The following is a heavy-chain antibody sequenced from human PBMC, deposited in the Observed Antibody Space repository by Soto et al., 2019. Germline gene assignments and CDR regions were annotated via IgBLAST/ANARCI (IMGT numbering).Heavy chain of an antibody. D-gene: IGHD3-22*01. Sequence: SVKVSCKASGGTFSSYAISWVRQAPGQGLEWMGGIIPIFGTANYAQKFQGRVTITADESTSTAYMELSSLRSEDTAVYYCAREDYYDSSGYYPYWGQGTLVTVSS. CDR2: IIPIFGTA. CDR1: GGTFSSYA. V-gene: IGHV1-69*13. J-gene: IGHJ4*02. CDR3: AREDYYDSSGYYPY.